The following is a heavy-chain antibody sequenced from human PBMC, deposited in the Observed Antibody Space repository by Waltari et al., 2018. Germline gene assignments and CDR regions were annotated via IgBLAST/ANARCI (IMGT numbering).Heavy chain of an antibody. V-gene: IGHV1-2*06. D-gene: IGHD3-22*01. Sequence: QVPLVPSGAEVKKPGASVKVSFTASGYTFTGYYFPWVRKAPVQGLEWMGRINPNTGDTTYAQECQGRVTMTRDTSISTAYMELTSLRSEDTAVYYCARDWGYYSDTSGYPSNWFGPWGQGTLVTVSS. CDR2: INPNTGDT. CDR1: GYTFTGYY. CDR3: ARDWGYYSDTSGYPSNWFGP. J-gene: IGHJ5*02.